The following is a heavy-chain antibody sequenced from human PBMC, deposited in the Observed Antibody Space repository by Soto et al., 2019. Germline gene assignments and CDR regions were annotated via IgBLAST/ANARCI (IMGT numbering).Heavy chain of an antibody. D-gene: IGHD2-15*01. CDR3: ATRQGGSYNWFDP. J-gene: IGHJ5*02. CDR2: IYYSGST. CDR1: GGSISRSSYS. V-gene: IGHV4-39*01. Sequence: PSETLSLTCTVSGGSISRSSYSWGWIRQPPGKGLEWIGTIYYSGSTYHNPSLKSRVTISVDTSKNQFSLKLSSVTAADTAVYYCATRQGGSYNWFDPWGQGTLVTVSS.